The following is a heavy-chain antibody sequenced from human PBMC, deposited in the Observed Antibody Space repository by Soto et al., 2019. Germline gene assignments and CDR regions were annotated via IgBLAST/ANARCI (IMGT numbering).Heavy chain of an antibody. CDR1: GFTFSSYS. CDR3: ARDESSISRFDY. CDR2: ISTISTI. V-gene: IGHV3-48*01. J-gene: IGHJ4*02. Sequence: DVQLVESGGGLGQPGGSLRLSCAASGFTFSSYSMNWVRQVPGKGLEWVSYISTISTIYYADSVKGRFTISRDNAKNSVYLQMNSLRAEDTAVYYCARDESSISRFDYWGQGTLVTVSS. D-gene: IGHD3-9*01.